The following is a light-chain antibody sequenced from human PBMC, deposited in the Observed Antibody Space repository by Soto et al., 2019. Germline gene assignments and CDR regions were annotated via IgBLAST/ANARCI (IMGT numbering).Light chain of an antibody. Sequence: DFQMTQSPSAMSASVGDRVTITCRASQGIRTYLAWFQQTPGKVPKRLTYAASSLENGVPARFSGSVSGTEFTLTISSLQPEDFATYYCLQHNSYPHTFGQGTKLEIK. CDR3: LQHNSYPHT. J-gene: IGKJ2*01. CDR2: AAS. CDR1: QGIRTY. V-gene: IGKV1-17*03.